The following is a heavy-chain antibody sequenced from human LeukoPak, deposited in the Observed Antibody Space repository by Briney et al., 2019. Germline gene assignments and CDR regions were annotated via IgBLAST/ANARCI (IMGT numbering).Heavy chain of an antibody. CDR2: IRYDGSNK. D-gene: IGHD3-22*01. CDR3: ARGGPYYYDSSGYSDAFDI. J-gene: IGHJ3*02. Sequence: GGSLRLSCAASGFTFSSYGMHWVRQAPGKGLEWVAFIRYDGSNKYYADSVKGRFTISRDNAKNSLYLQMNSLRAEDTAVYYCARGGPYYYDSSGYSDAFDIWGQGTMVTVSS. CDR1: GFTFSSYG. V-gene: IGHV3-30*02.